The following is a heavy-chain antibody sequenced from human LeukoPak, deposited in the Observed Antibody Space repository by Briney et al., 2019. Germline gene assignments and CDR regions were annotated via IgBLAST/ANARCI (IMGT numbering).Heavy chain of an antibody. D-gene: IGHD2-8*01. Sequence: PSETLSLTCTVSGDSISSYFWSRIRQPPGKGLEWIGYIHHTGITNYNPSLKSRVTISVDTAKNQFSLKLSSVTAADTAIYYCARYFCPNGLCSHFDYWGQGTLVTVSS. CDR2: IHHTGIT. V-gene: IGHV4-59*01. CDR1: GDSISSYF. J-gene: IGHJ4*02. CDR3: ARYFCPNGLCSHFDY.